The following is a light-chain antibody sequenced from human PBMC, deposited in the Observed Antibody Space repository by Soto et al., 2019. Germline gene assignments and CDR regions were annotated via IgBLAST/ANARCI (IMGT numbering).Light chain of an antibody. CDR1: VSNIGNNY. CDR3: GTWDNGQSVVYV. V-gene: IGLV1-51*01. J-gene: IGLJ1*01. CDR2: DNN. Sequence: QSVLTQPPSVSAAPGQRVTISCSGSVSNIGNNYVSWYQHLPGTAPRLLIYDNNERPSGIPERFSGSKSGTSATLDITGLQTGDEADYYCGTWDNGQSVVYVFGTGTKLTVL.